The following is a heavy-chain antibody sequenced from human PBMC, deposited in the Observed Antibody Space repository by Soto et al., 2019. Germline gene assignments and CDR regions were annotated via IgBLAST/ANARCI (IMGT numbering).Heavy chain of an antibody. D-gene: IGHD2-15*01. V-gene: IGHV3-21*01. Sequence: PGGSLRLSCAASGVPFSSYSMNWVRQVPGKGLEWVSSISSDSRYIYYADSVKGRFTISRDNAKNSLYLQMNSLRAEDTAVYYCAREEIVAPPAYDYWGQGTLVTVS. CDR1: GVPFSSYS. CDR3: AREEIVAPPAYDY. J-gene: IGHJ4*02. CDR2: ISSDSRYI.